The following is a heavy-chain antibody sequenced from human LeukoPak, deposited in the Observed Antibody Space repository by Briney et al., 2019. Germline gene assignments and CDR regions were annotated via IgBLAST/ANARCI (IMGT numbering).Heavy chain of an antibody. D-gene: IGHD2-2*01. J-gene: IGHJ1*01. CDR2: ISGSGGST. CDR1: GFTFSSYA. V-gene: IGHV3-23*01. CDR3: AKDQWGIVVVPAAH. Sequence: GSLRLSCAASGFTFSSYAMSWVRQAPGKGLEWVSAISGSGGSTYYADSVKGRFTISRDNSKNTLYPQMNSLRAEDTAVYYCAKDQWGIVVVPAAHWGQGTLVTVSS.